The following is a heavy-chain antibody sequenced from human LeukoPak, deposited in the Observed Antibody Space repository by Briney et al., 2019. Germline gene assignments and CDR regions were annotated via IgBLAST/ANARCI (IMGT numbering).Heavy chain of an antibody. CDR2: ISAYNGNT. CDR1: GYTFTSYG. Sequence: ASVKVSCKASGYTFTSYGISWVRQAPGQGLEWMGWISAYNGNTNYAQKLQGRVTMTTDTSTSTAYMELRSLRSDDTAVYYCARLPYDFWSGYYAGGYYFDHWGQGTLVTVSS. V-gene: IGHV1-18*01. D-gene: IGHD3-3*01. J-gene: IGHJ4*02. CDR3: ARLPYDFWSGYYAGGYYFDH.